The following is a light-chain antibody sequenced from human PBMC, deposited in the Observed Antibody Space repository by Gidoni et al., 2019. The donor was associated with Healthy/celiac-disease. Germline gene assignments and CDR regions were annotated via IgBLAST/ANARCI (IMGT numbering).Light chain of an antibody. Sequence: SSELTQDPAVSVALGQTVRIICQRDRLRCYYVSWYQQKPGQAPVLVIYGKNNRPSRIPDRFSGSSSGKTASLTITGAQAEDEADYYCNTRDSSGNHYVFGTGTKVTVL. J-gene: IGLJ1*01. V-gene: IGLV3-19*01. CDR3: NTRDSSGNHYV. CDR2: GKN. CDR1: RLRCYY.